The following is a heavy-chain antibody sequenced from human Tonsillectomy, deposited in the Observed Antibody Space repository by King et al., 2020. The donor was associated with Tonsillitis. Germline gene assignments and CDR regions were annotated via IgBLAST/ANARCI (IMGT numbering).Heavy chain of an antibody. CDR3: AGVDPYHNWFDP. J-gene: IGHJ5*02. Sequence: VQLVESGGGLVKPGGSLRLSCTASGFTFSDYYMSWVRQAPGKGLEWLSYITSSSSLTNYADSVKGRFTISRDNAKNSLFLQMSSLRAEDTAVYYCAGVDPYHNWFDPWGQGTLVTVSS. CDR1: GFTFSDYY. V-gene: IGHV3-11*05. CDR2: ITSSSSLT.